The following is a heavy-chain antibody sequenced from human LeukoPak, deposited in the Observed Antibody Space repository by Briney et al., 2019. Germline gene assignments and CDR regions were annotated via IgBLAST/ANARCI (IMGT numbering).Heavy chain of an antibody. CDR1: GFTFSSYA. V-gene: IGHV3-23*01. CDR3: AKLSQWFGPFDY. J-gene: IGHJ4*02. CDR2: ISGSGGST. Sequence: GGSLRLSCAASGFTFSSYAMSWVRQAPGKGLEWVSGISGSGGSTYYADSVKGRFTISRDNSKNTLYLQMNSPRAEDTAVYYCAKLSQWFGPFDYWGQGTLVTVSS. D-gene: IGHD3-10*01.